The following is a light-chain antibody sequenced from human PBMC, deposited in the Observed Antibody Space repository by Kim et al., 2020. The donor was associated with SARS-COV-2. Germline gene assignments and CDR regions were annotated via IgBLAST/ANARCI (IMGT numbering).Light chain of an antibody. J-gene: IGKJ4*01. CDR1: QDIINY. V-gene: IGKV1-33*01. Sequence: DIQMTQSPSSLSASVGDRVTITCQASQDIINYLNWYQQKPGKAPKLLIYEASNLETGVPSRFSGSGSGTDFTFTISSLQPEDIATYYCQQYDNLSLTFGGGTKVDIK. CDR3: QQYDNLSLT. CDR2: EAS.